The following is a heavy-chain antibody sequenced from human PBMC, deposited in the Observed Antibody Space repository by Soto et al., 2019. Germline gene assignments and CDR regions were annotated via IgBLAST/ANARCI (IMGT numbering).Heavy chain of an antibody. CDR3: AKNGLPPYCYSGMDV. V-gene: IGHV1-18*01. CDR1: GYTFTRYG. CDR2: ISGYNGDT. J-gene: IGHJ6*02. D-gene: IGHD2-8*01. Sequence: QGHLVQSGAEVKKPGASVKVSCKASGYTFTRYGISWVRQAPGQGLEWMGWISGYNGDTNYAQNLQGRVTMTIDTSTTTADMEVRSLTSDDTAVYYCAKNGLPPYCYSGMDVWGQGTTVTVSS.